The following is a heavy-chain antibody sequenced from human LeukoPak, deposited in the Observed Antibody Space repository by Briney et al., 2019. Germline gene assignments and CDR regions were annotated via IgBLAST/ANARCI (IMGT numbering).Heavy chain of an antibody. V-gene: IGHV4-31*03. Sequence: SETLSLTCTVSGGSISSGGYYWSWIRQHTGKGLEWIGYIYYSGSTYYNPSLKSRVTISVDTSKNQFSLKLSSVTAADTAVYYCASGLRFLEWFWFDYWGQGTLVTVSS. CDR3: ASGLRFLEWFWFDY. D-gene: IGHD3-3*01. CDR1: GGSISSGGYY. CDR2: IYYSGST. J-gene: IGHJ4*02.